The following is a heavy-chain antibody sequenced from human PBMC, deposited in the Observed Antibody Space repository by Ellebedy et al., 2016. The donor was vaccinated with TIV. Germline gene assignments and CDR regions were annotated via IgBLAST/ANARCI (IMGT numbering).Heavy chain of an antibody. CDR3: ARDPSWSWSWLDV. J-gene: IGHJ6*02. D-gene: IGHD3-3*01. CDR2: AYYRSKWLN. CDR1: GDSVSDSSTT. V-gene: IGHV6-1*01. Sequence: MPSETLSLTCAISGDSVSDSSTTWNWIRQSPSRGLEWLGRAYYRSKWLNDYAVSVKGRISISPDTSKNQISRQLASVTPEDTAVYYCARDPSWSWSWLDVWGQGTTVTVSS.